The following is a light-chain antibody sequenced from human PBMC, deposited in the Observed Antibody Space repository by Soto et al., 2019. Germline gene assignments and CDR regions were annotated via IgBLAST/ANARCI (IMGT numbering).Light chain of an antibody. CDR3: QQYNSYPYT. J-gene: IGKJ2*01. Sequence: DIPMTQSPSTLSASVGDRVTITCRASQTISAWLAWYQQKPGKAPNLLIYDASSLESEVPSRFSGSGSGTEFTLTISSLHPDDFATYYCQQYNSYPYTFGQGTKLEIK. CDR1: QTISAW. CDR2: DAS. V-gene: IGKV1-5*01.